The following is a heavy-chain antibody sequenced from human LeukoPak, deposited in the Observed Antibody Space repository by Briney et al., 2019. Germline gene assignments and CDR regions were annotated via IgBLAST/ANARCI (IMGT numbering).Heavy chain of an antibody. CDR2: IYYSGST. J-gene: IGHJ3*02. V-gene: IGHV4-59*01. D-gene: IGHD3-22*01. Sequence: SETLSLTCTVSGGSISSYYWSWIRQPPGKGLEWIGYIYYSGSTNYNPSLKSRVTISVDTSKNQFSLKLSSVTAADTAVYYCARGKGYYDSSGAFDAFDIWGQGTMVTVSS. CDR3: ARGKGYYDSSGAFDAFDI. CDR1: GGSISSYY.